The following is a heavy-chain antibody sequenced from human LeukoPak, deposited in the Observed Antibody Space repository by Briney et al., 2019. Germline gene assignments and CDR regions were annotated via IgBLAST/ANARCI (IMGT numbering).Heavy chain of an antibody. J-gene: IGHJ5*02. D-gene: IGHD4-17*01. CDR1: GYTFSDYS. Sequence: ASVKVSCKASGYTFSDYSITWVRQAPGQGLEWMGWISPYNADTNYAQNFQGRDTMTTDRSTRTAYMELRNLRSDDTAVYYCARVTTVTRSPWSWGPKKIGQEVNWFDPWGQGTLITVS. CDR2: ISPYNADT. V-gene: IGHV1-18*01. CDR3: ARVTTVTRSPWSWGPKKIGQEVNWFDP.